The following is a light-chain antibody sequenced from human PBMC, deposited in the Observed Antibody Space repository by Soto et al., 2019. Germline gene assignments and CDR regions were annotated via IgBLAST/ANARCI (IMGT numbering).Light chain of an antibody. CDR1: QGISSY. CDR3: QQYGSSPQDT. Sequence: TQSPSSLSASVGDRVTITCRASQGISSYLAWYQQKPGQAPRLLIYGSSSRATGIPDRFSGSGSGTDFTLTISSLEPEDFAVYYCQQYGSSPQDTVGQGNKVDIK. CDR2: GSS. V-gene: IGKV3-20*01. J-gene: IGKJ1*01.